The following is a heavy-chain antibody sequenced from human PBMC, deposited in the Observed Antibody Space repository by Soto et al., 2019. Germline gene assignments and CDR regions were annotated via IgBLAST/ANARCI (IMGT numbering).Heavy chain of an antibody. Sequence: GGSLRLSCAASGFTFSSYSMNWVRQAPGKGLEWVSSISSSSSYIYYADSVKGRFTISRDNAKNSLYLQMNSLRAEDTAVYYCARVSVFSGLETDYWGQGTLVTVSS. CDR3: ARVSVFSGLETDY. CDR1: GFTFSSYS. J-gene: IGHJ4*02. CDR2: ISSSSSYI. V-gene: IGHV3-21*01. D-gene: IGHD1-1*01.